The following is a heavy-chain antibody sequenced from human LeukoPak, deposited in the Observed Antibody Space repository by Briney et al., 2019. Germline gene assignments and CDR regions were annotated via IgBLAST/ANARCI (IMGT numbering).Heavy chain of an antibody. D-gene: IGHD1-26*01. V-gene: IGHV1-18*01. Sequence: ASVKVSCKASGYTFTSYGISWVRQAPGQGLEWMGWISAYNGNTNYAQKFQGRVTMTRDTSISTAYMELSRLRSDDTAVYYCARGVGNSHQYAFDIWGQGTMVTVSS. CDR2: ISAYNGNT. J-gene: IGHJ3*02. CDR1: GYTFTSYG. CDR3: ARGVGNSHQYAFDI.